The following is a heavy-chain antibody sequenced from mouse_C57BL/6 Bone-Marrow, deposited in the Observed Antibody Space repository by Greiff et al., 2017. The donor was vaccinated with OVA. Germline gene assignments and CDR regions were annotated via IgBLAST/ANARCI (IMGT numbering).Heavy chain of an antibody. V-gene: IGHV1-81*01. CDR1: GYTFTSYG. CDR2: IYPRSGNT. D-gene: IGHD3-1*01. Sequence: QVQLQHSGAELARPGASVKLSCKASGYTFTSYGISWVKQRTGQGLEWIGEIYPRSGNTYYNEKFKGKATLTADKSSSTAYMELRSLTSEDSAVYFCARRGSSFAYWGQGTLVTVSA. CDR3: ARRGSSFAY. J-gene: IGHJ3*01.